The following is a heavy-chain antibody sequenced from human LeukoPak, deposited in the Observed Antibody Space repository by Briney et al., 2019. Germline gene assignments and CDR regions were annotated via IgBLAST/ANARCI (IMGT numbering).Heavy chain of an antibody. Sequence: GGSLRLSCAASGFTFSSYAMSWVRQAPGKGLEWVSAISGSGGSTYYADSVKGRFTISRDNSKNTLYLQMNSLRAEDTAVYYCAKLLPLYYYDSSGSFDHWGQGTLVTVSS. CDR1: GFTFSSYA. V-gene: IGHV3-23*01. J-gene: IGHJ4*02. CDR2: ISGSGGST. D-gene: IGHD3-22*01. CDR3: AKLLPLYYYDSSGSFDH.